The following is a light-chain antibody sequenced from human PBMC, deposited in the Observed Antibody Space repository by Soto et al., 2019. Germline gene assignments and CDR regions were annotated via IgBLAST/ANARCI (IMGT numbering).Light chain of an antibody. CDR1: QGISSY. Sequence: AIRMTQSPSSFSASTGDRVTITCRASQGISSYLAWYQQKPGKAPKLLIYAASTLQSGVPSRFSGSGSGTDFTLTISCLQSEDFATYYCRQYYSYPGFGQGTKVEIK. CDR3: RQYYSYPG. J-gene: IGKJ1*01. CDR2: AAS. V-gene: IGKV1-8*01.